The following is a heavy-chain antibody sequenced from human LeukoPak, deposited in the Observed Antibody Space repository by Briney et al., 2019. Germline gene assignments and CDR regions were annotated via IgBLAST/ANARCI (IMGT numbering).Heavy chain of an antibody. J-gene: IGHJ4*02. CDR1: GYTLTSYS. D-gene: IGHD2-15*01. V-gene: IGHV1-18*01. CDR3: ARRVDGKTRLFDY. CDR2: ISAYNGNT. Sequence: GASVKLSCKASGYTLTSYSISWVRQAPGQGLEWMGWISAYNGNTNYAQKLQGRVTMTTDTSTSTAYMELRSLRSDDTAVYYCARRVDGKTRLFDYWGQGTLVTVSS.